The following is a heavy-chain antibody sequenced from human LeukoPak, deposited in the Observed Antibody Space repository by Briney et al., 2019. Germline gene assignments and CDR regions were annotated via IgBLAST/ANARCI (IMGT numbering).Heavy chain of an antibody. V-gene: IGHV4-34*01. J-gene: IGHJ6*02. Sequence: PSETLSLTCAVYGGSFSGYYWSWIRQPPGKGLEWIGEINHSGSTNYNPSLKSRVTISVDTSKNQFSLKLSSVTAADTAVYYCARGERQLDYYYGMDVWGQGTTVTVSS. CDR3: ARGERQLDYYYGMDV. D-gene: IGHD6-13*01. CDR2: INHSGST. CDR1: GGSFSGYY.